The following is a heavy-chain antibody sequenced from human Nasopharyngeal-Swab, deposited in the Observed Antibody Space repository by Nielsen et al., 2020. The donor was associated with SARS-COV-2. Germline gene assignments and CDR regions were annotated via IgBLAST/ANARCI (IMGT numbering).Heavy chain of an antibody. V-gene: IGHV4-59*11. Sequence: SETLSLTCTVSGVSISSQYWSWIRQPPGKGLEWIGYISHNSGTNYNPSLKSRVTMFMDTSKTHFSLKVNSMTAADTAVYYCARGHCCDNRGYYYFDYWGQGTLVTASS. D-gene: IGHD3-22*01. CDR3: ARGHCCDNRGYYYFDY. CDR2: ISHNSGT. J-gene: IGHJ4*02. CDR1: GVSISSQY.